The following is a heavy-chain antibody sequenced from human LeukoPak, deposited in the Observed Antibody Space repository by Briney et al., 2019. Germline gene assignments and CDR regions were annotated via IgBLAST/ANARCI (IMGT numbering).Heavy chain of an antibody. CDR3: ARDTCSSTSCYTSWFDP. CDR1: GYTFTSYG. V-gene: IGHV1-18*01. Sequence: ASVKVSCKASGYTFTSYGISWVRQAPGQGLEWMGWISAYNGNTNYAQKLQSRVTMTTDTSTSTAYMELRSLRSADTAVYYWARDTCSSTSCYTSWFDPWGQGTLVTVSS. D-gene: IGHD2-2*02. CDR2: ISAYNGNT. J-gene: IGHJ5*02.